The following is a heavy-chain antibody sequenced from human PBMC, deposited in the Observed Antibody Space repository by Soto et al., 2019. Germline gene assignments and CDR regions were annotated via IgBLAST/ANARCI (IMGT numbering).Heavy chain of an antibody. CDR3: TRDSGYDSTD. CDR1: GFTLGSYG. Sequence: EVQLLESGGGLVQPGGSLRLSCAASGFTLGSYGMSWVRQAPGKGLEWISGLSDNGGSTYYAASVKGRFTISRDSSKSTLYLQMHSLRVEDTAISYCTRDSGYDSTDWGQGTLVTVSS. D-gene: IGHD3-22*01. J-gene: IGHJ4*02. CDR2: LSDNGGST. V-gene: IGHV3-23*01.